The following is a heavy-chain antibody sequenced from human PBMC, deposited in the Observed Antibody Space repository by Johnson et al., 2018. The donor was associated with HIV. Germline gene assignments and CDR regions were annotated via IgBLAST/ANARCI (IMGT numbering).Heavy chain of an antibody. CDR1: GFTFSSYV. CDR2: ISSKGGST. J-gene: IGHJ3*02. Sequence: VQLVESGGGLVQPGGSLRLSCAASGFTFSSYVMHWVRQAPGKGLEYVSGISSKGGSTYYANSVKGRFTISRDNSKNTLYLQMGSLRAEDMAVYYCAKDVIMITFGGIFDIWGQGTRVTVSS. V-gene: IGHV3-64*01. D-gene: IGHD3-16*01. CDR3: AKDVIMITFGGIFDI.